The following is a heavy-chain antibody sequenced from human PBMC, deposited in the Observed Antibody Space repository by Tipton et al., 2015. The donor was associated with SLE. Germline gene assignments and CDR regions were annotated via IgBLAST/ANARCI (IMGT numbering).Heavy chain of an antibody. V-gene: IGHV3-7*01. CDR1: GVTFSTYW. CDR2: IKQDGSEK. Sequence: SGVTFSTYWMSRVRQAPGKGLEWVATIKQDGSEKFYVDSLKGRITISRDNARNSVYLQISSLSADDTAIYFCVGGVGWLPDYWGQGTLVTVSS. J-gene: IGHJ4*02. CDR3: VGGVGWLPDY. D-gene: IGHD6-19*01.